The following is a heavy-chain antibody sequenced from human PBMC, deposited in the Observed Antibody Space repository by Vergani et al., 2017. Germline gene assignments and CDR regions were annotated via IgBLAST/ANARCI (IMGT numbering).Heavy chain of an antibody. D-gene: IGHD2-2*02. CDR3: AREGRYCSSTSCYTTPFDY. J-gene: IGHJ4*02. V-gene: IGHV4-4*07. CDR2: IYTSGST. Sequence: QVQLQESGPGLVKPSETLSLTCTVSGGSISSYYWSWIRQPAGKGLEWIGRIYTSGSTNYNPSLKSRVTMSVDTSKNQFSLKLSSVTAADTAVYYCAREGRYCSSTSCYTTPFDYWGQGTLVTVSS. CDR1: GGSISSYY.